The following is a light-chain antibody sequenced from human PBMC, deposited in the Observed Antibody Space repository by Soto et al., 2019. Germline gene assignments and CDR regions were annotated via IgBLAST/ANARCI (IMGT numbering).Light chain of an antibody. V-gene: IGKV3-15*01. Sequence: VMTQAPATLSVSPGERATLSCRASQTINNNVAWYQLKDGQVPRLVIYGASTRATDIPARFSGSGSGTEFTLTISSLQSEDFAEYHCQQYNNRPQTLSQGTKVDIK. CDR1: QTINNN. CDR3: QQYNNRPQT. CDR2: GAS. J-gene: IGKJ1*01.